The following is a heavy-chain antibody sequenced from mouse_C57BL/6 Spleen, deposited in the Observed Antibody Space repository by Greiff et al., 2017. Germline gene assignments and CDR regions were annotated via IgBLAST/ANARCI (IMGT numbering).Heavy chain of an antibody. J-gene: IGHJ2*01. Sequence: QVQLLQPGAELVRPGTSVKLSCKASGYTFTSYWMPWVKQSPGQGLEWIGVIDPSDSYTNYNQKFKGKITLTVDTSSSTAYMQLSSLTAEDSAVYYCARTTVVAEGFDYWGQGTTLTVSS. CDR3: ARTTVVAEGFDY. CDR2: IDPSDSYT. D-gene: IGHD1-1*01. V-gene: IGHV1-59*01. CDR1: GYTFTSYW.